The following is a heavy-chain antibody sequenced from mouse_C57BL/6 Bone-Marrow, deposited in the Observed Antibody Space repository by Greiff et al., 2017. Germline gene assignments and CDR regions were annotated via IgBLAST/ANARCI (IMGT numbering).Heavy chain of an antibody. CDR3: ARVIGDY. CDR2: ISYDGSN. J-gene: IGHJ2*01. V-gene: IGHV3-6*01. CDR1: GYSITSGYY. Sequence: EVQLQQSGPGLVKPSQSLSLTCSVTGYSITSGYYWNWIRQFPGNKLEWMGYISYDGSNNYNPSLKNRISITRDTSKNQFFLKLNSVTTEDTATYYCARVIGDYWGQGTTLTVSS.